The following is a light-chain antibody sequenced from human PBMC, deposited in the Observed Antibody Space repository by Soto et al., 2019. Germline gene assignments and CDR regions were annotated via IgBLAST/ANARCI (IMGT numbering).Light chain of an antibody. CDR1: QSISSW. CDR2: KAS. V-gene: IGKV1-5*03. J-gene: IGKJ1*01. CDR3: QQSYSTPRT. Sequence: DIQMTQSPSTLSSSLGDRFTITCRASQSISSWLARYQQKPGKAPKLLIYKASTLKSGVPSRFSGSGSGTDFTLTISSLQPEDFATYYCQQSYSTPRTFGQGTKVDIK.